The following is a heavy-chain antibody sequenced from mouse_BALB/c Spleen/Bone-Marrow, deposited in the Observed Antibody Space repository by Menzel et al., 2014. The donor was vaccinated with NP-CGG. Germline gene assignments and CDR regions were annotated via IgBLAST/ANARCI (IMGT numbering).Heavy chain of an antibody. V-gene: IGHV1-7*01. CDR2: INPITGYT. CDR1: GYTFTSYW. D-gene: IGHD2-4*01. J-gene: IGHJ4*01. Sequence: QVQLQQSGTELAKPGASVKMSCKASGYTFTSYWIHWIKQRPGQGLEWIGYINPITGYTEYNQKFKDKATLTADKSSSTAYIQLSSLTSDDSAVYCCARNYDYDGGYCAMDYWGQGTSVTVSS. CDR3: ARNYDYDGGYCAMDY.